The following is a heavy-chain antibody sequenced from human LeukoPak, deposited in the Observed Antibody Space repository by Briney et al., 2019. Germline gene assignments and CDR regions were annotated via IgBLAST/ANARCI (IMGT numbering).Heavy chain of an antibody. CDR2: INLNSGGT. CDR1: GYTFTGYY. J-gene: IGHJ4*02. Sequence: ASVKVSCKASGYTFTGYYMHWVRQAPGQGLEWMGWINLNSGGTNYAQKFQGRVTMTRDTSISTAYMELSRLRSDDTAVYYCARERGGGYGDYWGQGTLVTVSS. D-gene: IGHD5-12*01. V-gene: IGHV1-2*02. CDR3: ARERGGGYGDY.